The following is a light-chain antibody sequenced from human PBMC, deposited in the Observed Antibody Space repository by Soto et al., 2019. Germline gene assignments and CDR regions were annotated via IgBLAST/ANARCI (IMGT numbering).Light chain of an antibody. Sequence: DIQTTQSPSTLSASVGDRVTITCRASQSISSWLAWYQQKPGKAPKLLIYDASSLESGVPSRFSGSGSGTEFTLTISSLQPDDFATYYCQQYNRAFGGGTKVEIK. CDR2: DAS. V-gene: IGKV1-5*01. CDR3: QQYNRA. J-gene: IGKJ4*01. CDR1: QSISSW.